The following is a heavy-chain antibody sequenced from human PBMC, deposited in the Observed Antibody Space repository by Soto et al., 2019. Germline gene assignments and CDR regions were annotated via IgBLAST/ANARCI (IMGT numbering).Heavy chain of an antibody. V-gene: IGHV1-69*01. CDR2: IIPIFRTP. D-gene: IGHD5-12*01. CDR1: GVTFSSFA. CDR3: ARSTGSGFQTATHRFNWFDP. J-gene: IGHJ5*02. Sequence: QVQLVQSGAEVKQPGSSVKVSCQASGVTFSSFAISWVRQAPGQGREWMGGIIPIFRTPNYAQNFQGRVTITSDESTSSVYMELSRLRSEDTAVYYCARSTGSGFQTATHRFNWFDPWGQGTLVTVSS.